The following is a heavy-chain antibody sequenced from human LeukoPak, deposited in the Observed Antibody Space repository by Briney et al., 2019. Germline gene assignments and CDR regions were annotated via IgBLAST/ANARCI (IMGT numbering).Heavy chain of an antibody. CDR3: TTVGILTGYYRFLFDY. CDR2: IKSKTDGGTT. D-gene: IGHD3-9*01. CDR1: GFTFSSYW. J-gene: IGHJ4*02. V-gene: IGHV3-15*01. Sequence: GGSLRLSCAASGFTFSSYWMSWVRQAPGKGLEWVGRIKSKTDGGTTDYAAPVKGRFTISRDDSKNTLYLQMNSLETEDTAVYYCTTVGILTGYYRFLFDYWGQGTLVTVSS.